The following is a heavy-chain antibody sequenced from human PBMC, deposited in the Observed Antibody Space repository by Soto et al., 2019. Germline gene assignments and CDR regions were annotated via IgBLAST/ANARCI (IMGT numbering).Heavy chain of an antibody. D-gene: IGHD6-19*01. CDR1: GYTFTSYG. Sequence: QVQLVQSGAEVKKPGASVKVSCKASGYTFTSYGISWVRQAPGQGLEWMGWISAYNGNTNYAQKLQGRVTMTTDTSTSTAYRELRSLRSDDTAVYYCARDQYSSGGRTTHAFDIWGQGTMVTVSS. J-gene: IGHJ3*02. V-gene: IGHV1-18*01. CDR3: ARDQYSSGGRTTHAFDI. CDR2: ISAYNGNT.